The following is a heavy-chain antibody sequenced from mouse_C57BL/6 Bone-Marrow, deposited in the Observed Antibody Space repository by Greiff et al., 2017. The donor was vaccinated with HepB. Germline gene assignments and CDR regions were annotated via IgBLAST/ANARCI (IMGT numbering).Heavy chain of an antibody. V-gene: IGHV1-69*01. CDR1: GYTFTSYW. Sequence: VQLQQPGAELVMPGASVKLSCKASGYTFTSYWMHWVKQRPGQGLEWIGEIDPSDSYTNYNQKFKGKSTLTVDKSSSTAYMQLSSLTSEDSAVYYCASNWYFDVWGTGTTVTVSS. J-gene: IGHJ1*03. CDR2: IDPSDSYT. CDR3: ASNWYFDV.